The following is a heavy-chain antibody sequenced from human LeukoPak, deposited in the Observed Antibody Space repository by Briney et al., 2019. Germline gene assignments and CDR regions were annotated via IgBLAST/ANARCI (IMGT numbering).Heavy chain of an antibody. J-gene: IGHJ6*02. CDR2: MNPNSGNT. V-gene: IGHV1-8*01. CDR1: GYTFTSYD. CDR3: ARGSDDSSGFLYYYYYGMDV. Sequence: ASVKVSCKASGYTFTSYDINCVRQATGQGLEWMGWMNPNSGNTGYAQKFQGRVTMTRNTSISTAYMELSSLRSEDTAVYYCARGSDDSSGFLYYYYYGMDVWGQGTTVTVSS. D-gene: IGHD3-22*01.